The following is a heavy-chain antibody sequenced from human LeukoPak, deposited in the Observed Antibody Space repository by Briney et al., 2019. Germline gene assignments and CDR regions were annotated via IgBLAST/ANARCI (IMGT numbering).Heavy chain of an antibody. J-gene: IGHJ5*02. V-gene: IGHV4-61*08. Sequence: SQTLSLTCTVSGGSISSGGYYWNWIRQPPGKGLEWIGYIYYSGSTNYNPSLKSRVTISVDTTKNQFSLKLSSVTAADTAVYYCARGYDSKSSWFDPWGQGTLVTVSS. D-gene: IGHD3-3*01. CDR2: IYYSGST. CDR3: ARGYDSKSSWFDP. CDR1: GGSISSGGYY.